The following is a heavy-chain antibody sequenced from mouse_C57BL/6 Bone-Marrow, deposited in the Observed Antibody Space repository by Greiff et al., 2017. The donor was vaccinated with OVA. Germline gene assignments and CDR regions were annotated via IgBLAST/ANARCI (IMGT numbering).Heavy chain of an antibody. CDR3: ASGDYCDDGWFDD. CDR1: GFTFTSYW. Sequence: QVQLQQSGAELVKPGASVKLSCTASGFTFTSYWITWVKQRPGQGLEWIGDIYPGSGSTKYYETFKGKATLTVDTSSSTAYMQLSSLTSEDSAVYYGASGDYCDDGWFDDWGTGTTVTVSA. V-gene: IGHV1-55*01. D-gene: IGHD1-1*01. CDR2: IYPGSGST. J-gene: IGHJ1*03.